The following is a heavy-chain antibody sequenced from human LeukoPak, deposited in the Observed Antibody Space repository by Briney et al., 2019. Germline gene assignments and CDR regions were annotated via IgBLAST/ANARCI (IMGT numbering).Heavy chain of an antibody. J-gene: IGHJ4*02. CDR1: GGSFSSYY. V-gene: IGHV4-34*01. D-gene: IGHD5-12*01. Sequence: SETLSLTCAVYGGSFSSYYLSWIRQPPGKGLEWIGEINHSGSTNYNPSLKSRVTISVDTSKNQFSLKLSSVTAADTAVYYCARGAIGGYGQRGFDYWGQGTLVTVSS. CDR3: ARGAIGGYGQRGFDY. CDR2: INHSGST.